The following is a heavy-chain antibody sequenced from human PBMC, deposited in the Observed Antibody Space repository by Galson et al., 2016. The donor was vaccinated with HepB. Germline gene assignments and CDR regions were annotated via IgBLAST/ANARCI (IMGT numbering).Heavy chain of an antibody. Sequence: SLRLSCAASGLTVSNNYMRWVRQAPGKGLEWVSLIYNGGSTYYADSVKGRFTISRDSSKNTLYLQMNSLRAEDTAVYYCARNRHCSGGSCYGAWGQGTLVTVSS. CDR2: IYNGGST. CDR3: ARNRHCSGGSCYGA. J-gene: IGHJ5*02. CDR1: GLTVSNNY. D-gene: IGHD2-15*01. V-gene: IGHV3-66*01.